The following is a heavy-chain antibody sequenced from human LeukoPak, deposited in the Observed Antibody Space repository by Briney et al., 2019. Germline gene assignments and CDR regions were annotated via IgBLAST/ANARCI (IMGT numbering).Heavy chain of an antibody. CDR1: GGSISSSSYY. J-gene: IGHJ5*02. Sequence: PSETLSLTCTVSGGSISSSSYYWGWIRQPPGKGLEWIGSIYYSGSTYCNPSLKSRVTISVDTSKNQFSLKLSSVTAADTAVYYCARQIGYCSSTSCYGYNWFGPWGQGTLVTVSS. CDR2: IYYSGST. V-gene: IGHV4-39*01. CDR3: ARQIGYCSSTSCYGYNWFGP. D-gene: IGHD2-2*01.